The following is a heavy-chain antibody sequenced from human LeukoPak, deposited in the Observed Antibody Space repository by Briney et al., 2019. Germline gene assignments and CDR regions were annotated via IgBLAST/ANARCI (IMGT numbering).Heavy chain of an antibody. Sequence: SETLSLTCTVSGGSLSSHFWSWIRQPPGKGLELIGHIYYTGTTYYNPSLNSRVTISLDTSRNQFSLRLTSVTAADTAVYYCARFSSDCSTASCYLAYWGQGTLVTVSS. CDR3: ARFSSDCSTASCYLAY. D-gene: IGHD2-2*01. CDR1: GGSLSSHF. V-gene: IGHV4-59*11. J-gene: IGHJ4*02. CDR2: IYYTGTT.